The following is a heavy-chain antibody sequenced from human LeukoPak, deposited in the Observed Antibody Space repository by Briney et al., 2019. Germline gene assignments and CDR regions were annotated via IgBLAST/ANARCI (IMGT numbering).Heavy chain of an antibody. CDR1: GGSISSSF. J-gene: IGHJ5*02. CDR3: ARGFGAGNYYYGWFDP. V-gene: IGHV4-4*09. CDR2: IHDSGST. Sequence: KPSETLSLTCSVSGGSISSSFWSWIRQPPGKGLEWIGFIHDSGSTYYNPSLKSRVSISRDMSKNQLSLMLSSVTAADTAVYYCARGFGAGNYYYGWFDPWGQGTLVSVSS. D-gene: IGHD3-10*01.